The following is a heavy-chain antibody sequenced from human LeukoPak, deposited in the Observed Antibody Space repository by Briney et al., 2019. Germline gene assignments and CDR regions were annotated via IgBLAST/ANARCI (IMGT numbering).Heavy chain of an antibody. V-gene: IGHV3-7*03. CDR1: GFALSSHW. CDR2: VNRDGSET. CDR3: ARDNGMDV. Sequence: GGSLRLSCAASGFALSSHWMTWVRQVPGRGPEWVANVNRDGSETYYLDSVKGRFTISKDNAKNSLYLQVNSLRAEDTALYHCARDNGMDVWGQGTTVIVSS. J-gene: IGHJ6*02.